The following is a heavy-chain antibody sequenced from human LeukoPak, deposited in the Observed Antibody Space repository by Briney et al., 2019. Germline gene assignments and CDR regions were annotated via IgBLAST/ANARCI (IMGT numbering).Heavy chain of an antibody. CDR2: IYYTGST. J-gene: IGHJ4*02. V-gene: IGHV4-59*08. CDR3: ARLRGSYWGPFDY. D-gene: IGHD1-26*01. CDR1: GGSIRSFY. Sequence: SETLSLTCTVSGGSIRSFYWTWIRQPPGRGLEWIGYIYYTGSTNYNPSLKSRVSISVDTSENQFSLNLSSVTAADTAVYYCARLRGSYWGPFDYWGQGALVSVSS.